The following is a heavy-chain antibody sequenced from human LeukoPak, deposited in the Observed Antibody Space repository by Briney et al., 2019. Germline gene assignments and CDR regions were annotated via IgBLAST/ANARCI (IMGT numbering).Heavy chain of an antibody. CDR2: IYYSGST. V-gene: IGHV4-61*01. D-gene: IGHD2/OR15-2a*01. Sequence: SETLSLTCTVSGGSVSSGSYYWSWIRQPPGKGLEWIGYIYYSGSTNYNPSLKSRVTISVDTSKNQFSLKLSSVTAADTAVYYCARSVLGDFNYYYGMDVWGQGTTVTASS. CDR3: ARSVLGDFNYYYGMDV. J-gene: IGHJ6*02. CDR1: GGSVSSGSYY.